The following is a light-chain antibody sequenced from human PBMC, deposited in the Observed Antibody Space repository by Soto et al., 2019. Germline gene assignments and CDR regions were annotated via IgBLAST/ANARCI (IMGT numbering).Light chain of an antibody. J-gene: IGKJ1*01. CDR3: QRYNRTPRT. CDR2: EAS. CDR1: QDISDH. Sequence: DFQMTQSPSSQSASVGDRVTITCRASQDISDHLAWYQHKPGKVPKLLIYEASTLQSGVPSRFSGGGFGTDFTLTISSLQPEDVAIYYCQRYNRTPRTFGQGTKVELK. V-gene: IGKV1-27*01.